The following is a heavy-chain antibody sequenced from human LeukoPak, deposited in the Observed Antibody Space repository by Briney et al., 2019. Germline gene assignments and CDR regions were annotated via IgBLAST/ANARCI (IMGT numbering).Heavy chain of an antibody. CDR2: IYYSGST. D-gene: IGHD1-1*01. CDR3: ARRGRTGYYYFDY. Sequence: SETLSLTCTVSGGSISIGGYYWSWIRQHPGKGLEWIGYIYYSGSTYYNPSLKSRVTISVDTSKNQFSLKLSSVTAADTAVYYCARRGRTGYYYFDYWGQGTLVTVSS. CDR1: GGSISIGGYY. V-gene: IGHV4-31*03. J-gene: IGHJ4*02.